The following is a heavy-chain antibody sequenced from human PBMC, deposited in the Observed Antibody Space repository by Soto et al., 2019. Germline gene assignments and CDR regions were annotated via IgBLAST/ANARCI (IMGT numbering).Heavy chain of an antibody. CDR2: IIPIFGTA. J-gene: IGHJ6*02. V-gene: IGHV1-69*13. CDR1: GGTFSSYA. Sequence: SVKVSCKASGGTFSSYAISWVRQAPGQGLEWMGGIIPIFGTANYAQKFQGRVTITADESTSTAYMELRSLRSDDTAVYYCARVGCSSTSCYDDYYYGMAVWGQGTTVTVSS. CDR3: ARVGCSSTSCYDDYYYGMAV. D-gene: IGHD2-2*01.